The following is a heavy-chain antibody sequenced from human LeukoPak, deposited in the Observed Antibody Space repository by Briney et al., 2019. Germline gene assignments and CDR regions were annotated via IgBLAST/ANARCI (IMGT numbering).Heavy chain of an antibody. J-gene: IGHJ4*02. CDR1: GFTFSSYA. CDR3: ARDPLLSAREGYSDY. Sequence: GRSLRLSCAASGFTFSSYAMHWVRQAPGKGLEWVAVISYDGSNKYYADSVKGRFTISRDNSKNTLYLQMNSLRAEDTAVYYCARDPLLSAREGYSDYWGQGTLVTVSS. V-gene: IGHV3-30-3*01. D-gene: IGHD3-10*01. CDR2: ISYDGSNK.